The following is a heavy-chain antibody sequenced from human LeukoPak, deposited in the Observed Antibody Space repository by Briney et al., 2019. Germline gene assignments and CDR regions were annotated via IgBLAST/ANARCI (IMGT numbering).Heavy chain of an antibody. D-gene: IGHD3-3*02. CDR1: GYTFSTYD. CDR3: ARAIFGVAWFDP. Sequence: ASVKVSCKASGYTFSTYDLIWVRQATGQGLEWMGWMNPNSSNTGYAQKFQGRVTMTRNTSISTAYMELSSLRSEDTAVYYCARAIFGVAWFDPWGQGTLVTVSS. CDR2: MNPNSSNT. J-gene: IGHJ5*02. V-gene: IGHV1-8*01.